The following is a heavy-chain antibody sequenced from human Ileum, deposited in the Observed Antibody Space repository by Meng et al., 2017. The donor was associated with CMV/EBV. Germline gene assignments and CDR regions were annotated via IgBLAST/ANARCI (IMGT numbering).Heavy chain of an antibody. CDR1: GGSFSGYY. D-gene: IGHD6-6*01. CDR3: ARGTRGRIAARPHYYYGMDV. Sequence: GSLRLSCAVYGGSFSGYYWSWIRQPPGKGPEWIGEINHSGSTNYNPSLKSRVTISVDTSKNQFSLKLSSVTAADTAVYYCARGTRGRIAARPHYYYGMDVWGQGTTVTVSS. J-gene: IGHJ6*02. CDR2: INHSGST. V-gene: IGHV4-34*01.